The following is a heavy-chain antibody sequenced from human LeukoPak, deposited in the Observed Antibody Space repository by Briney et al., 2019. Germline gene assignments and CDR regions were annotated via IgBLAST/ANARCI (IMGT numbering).Heavy chain of an antibody. Sequence: GASVKVSCKASGYTFTGYYMHWVRQAPGQGLEWMGWINPNSGGTNYAQKFQGRVTMTRDTSISTAYMELSRLTSDDTAVYYCALCSGDSCSGSGWYYYMDVWGKGTTVTISS. CDR1: GYTFTGYY. D-gene: IGHD2-15*01. V-gene: IGHV1-2*02. CDR2: INPNSGGT. J-gene: IGHJ6*03. CDR3: ALCSGDSCSGSGWYYYMDV.